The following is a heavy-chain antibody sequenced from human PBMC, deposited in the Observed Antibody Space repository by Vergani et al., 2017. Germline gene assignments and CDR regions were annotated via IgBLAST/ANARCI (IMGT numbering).Heavy chain of an antibody. CDR2: LSASDRRT. CDR1: EVTFRNYA. CDR3: AKVGRSEVAGTFGAFDI. Sequence: DVQLLESGGGLVQPGGSLRLSCEASEVTFRNYAVHWVRQAPGKGLEWVSTLSASDRRTHYADSVKGRFTISRDNSKNTLFLHMNSLRPEDTAVYYCAKVGRSEVAGTFGAFDIWGQGTMVTVSS. J-gene: IGHJ3*02. V-gene: IGHV3-23*01. D-gene: IGHD6-19*01.